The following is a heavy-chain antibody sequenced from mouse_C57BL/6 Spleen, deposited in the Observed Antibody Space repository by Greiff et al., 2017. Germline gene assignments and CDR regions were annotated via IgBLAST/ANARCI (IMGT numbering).Heavy chain of an antibody. CDR2: ISSGSSTI. Sequence: EVNLVESGGGLVKPGGSLKLSCAASGFTFSDYGMHWVRQAPEKGLEWVAYISSGSSTIYYADTVKGRFTISRDNAKNTLFLQMTSLRSEDTAMYYCGRTSPRHGSWYFDVWGTGTTVTVSS. V-gene: IGHV5-17*01. J-gene: IGHJ1*03. CDR3: GRTSPRHGSWYFDV. CDR1: GFTFSDYG. D-gene: IGHD1-1*01.